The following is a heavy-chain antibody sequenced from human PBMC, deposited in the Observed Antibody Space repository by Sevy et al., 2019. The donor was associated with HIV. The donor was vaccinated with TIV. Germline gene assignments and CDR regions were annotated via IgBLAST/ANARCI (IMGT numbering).Heavy chain of an antibody. CDR2: ITSGSTYI. CDR3: ARDGGCSSTSCLLYIDY. V-gene: IGHV3-21*01. CDR1: GFTFNSYT. Sequence: GGSLRLSCAASGFTFNSYTMNWVRQAPGKGLEWVSSITSGSTYIYYSDSVKGRFTISRDNAKNSLYLQLNSLRAEDTAVDYCARDGGCSSTSCLLYIDYWGQGSLVTVSS. D-gene: IGHD2-2*01. J-gene: IGHJ4*02.